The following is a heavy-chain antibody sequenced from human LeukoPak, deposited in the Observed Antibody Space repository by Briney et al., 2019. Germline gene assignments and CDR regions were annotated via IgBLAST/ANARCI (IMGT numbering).Heavy chain of an antibody. J-gene: IGHJ4*02. Sequence: SETLSLTCTVSGGSISTYYWNWIRQPPGKGLEWIGYIYYSGSTNYNPSLKSRVTISVDTSKNQFSLKLSSVTAADTAVYYCARVGSATQVDYWGQGTLVTVSS. CDR2: IYYSGST. CDR1: GGSISTYY. V-gene: IGHV4-59*01. D-gene: IGHD1-26*01. CDR3: ARVGSATQVDY.